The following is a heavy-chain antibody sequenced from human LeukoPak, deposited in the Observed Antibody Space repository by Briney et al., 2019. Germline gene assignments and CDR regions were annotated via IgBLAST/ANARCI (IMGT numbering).Heavy chain of an antibody. CDR2: IYYTAGA. CDR1: GASMRSETHY. CDR3: ARGRRELKYAPDY. Sequence: SQTLTLTCNVSGASMRSETHYWSWLRQHPGKGPEWIAYIYYTAGAYYNPSLESRVSISLDASENQFSLKLSSVTAADTAVYYCARGRRELKYAPDYWGQGTLVTVSS. J-gene: IGHJ4*02. D-gene: IGHD2-2*01. V-gene: IGHV4-31*03.